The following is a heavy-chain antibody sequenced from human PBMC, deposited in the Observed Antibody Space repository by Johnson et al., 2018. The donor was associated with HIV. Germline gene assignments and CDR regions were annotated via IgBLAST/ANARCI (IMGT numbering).Heavy chain of an antibody. Sequence: QVQLVESGGGVVQPGRSLRLSCAASGFTFSSYAMHWVRQAPGKGLEWVAVISYDGSNKYYADSVKGRFTISRYNSKNTLYLQMNSLRAEDTAVYYCARGFLTGTPSDAFDIWGQGTMVTVSS. J-gene: IGHJ3*02. CDR3: ARGFLTGTPSDAFDI. V-gene: IGHV3-30*04. CDR1: GFTFSSYA. CDR2: ISYDGSNK. D-gene: IGHD1-1*01.